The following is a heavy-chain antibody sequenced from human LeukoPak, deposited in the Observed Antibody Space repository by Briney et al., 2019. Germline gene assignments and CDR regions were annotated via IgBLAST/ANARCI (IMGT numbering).Heavy chain of an antibody. Sequence: PSETLSLTCAVYGGSFSGYYWSWIRQPPGKGLEWIGEINHSGSTNYNPSLKSRVTISVDTSKNQFSLKLSSVTAADTAVYYCARPKTVITMIVGSEVAFDIWGKGTMVTVSS. CDR2: INHSGST. J-gene: IGHJ3*02. CDR1: GGSFSGYY. D-gene: IGHD3-22*01. V-gene: IGHV4-34*01. CDR3: ARPKTVITMIVGSEVAFDI.